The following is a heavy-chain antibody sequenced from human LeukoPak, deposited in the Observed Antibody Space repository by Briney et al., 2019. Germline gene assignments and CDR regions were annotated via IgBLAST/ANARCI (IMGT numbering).Heavy chain of an antibody. CDR2: INPNSGGT. D-gene: IGHD2-2*02. CDR1: GYTFTGYY. J-gene: IGHJ6*03. Sequence: VKVSCKASGYTFTGYYMHWVRQAPGQGLEWMGWINPNSGGTNYAQKFQGWVTMTRDTSISTAYMELSRLRSDDTAVYYCARMDCSSTSCYNYYFYYMDVWGKGTTVTVSS. V-gene: IGHV1-2*04. CDR3: ARMDCSSTSCYNYYFYYMDV.